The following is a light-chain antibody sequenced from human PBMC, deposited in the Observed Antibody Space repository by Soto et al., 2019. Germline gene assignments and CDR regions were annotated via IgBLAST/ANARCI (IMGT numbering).Light chain of an antibody. CDR2: DAS. V-gene: IGKV1-5*01. J-gene: IGKJ1*01. CDR3: QHYGGMWT. Sequence: DIQMTQSPSTLSASVGDRVTITCRASQSISNRLSLYQQKPGKAPKVLIYDASSLESGVPSRFSGSGSGTEFILTISSLQPDDFASYCCQHYGGMWTFGQGTKVDI. CDR1: QSISNR.